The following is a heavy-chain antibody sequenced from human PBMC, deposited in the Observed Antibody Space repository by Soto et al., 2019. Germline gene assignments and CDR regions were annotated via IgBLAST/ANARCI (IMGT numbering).Heavy chain of an antibody. CDR1: GFTFCTHW. Sequence: GGSPRLSCAASGFTFCTHWMHWFRQAPGKGLVWISRISGDGSSTIYADSVKGRFTISRDNAKNTLYLHMNSLGAEDTAVYYCTRQLQYAFDIWGQETMVTVSS. CDR2: ISGDGSST. V-gene: IGHV3-74*01. D-gene: IGHD1-7*01. J-gene: IGHJ3*02. CDR3: TRQLQYAFDI.